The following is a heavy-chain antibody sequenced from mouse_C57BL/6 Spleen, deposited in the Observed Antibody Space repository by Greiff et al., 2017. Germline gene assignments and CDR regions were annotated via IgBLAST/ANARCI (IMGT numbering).Heavy chain of an antibody. Sequence: VQLKESGPGLAKPSQTLSLTCSVTGYSITSDYWNWIRKFPGNKLEYMGYISYSGSTYYNPSLKSRISIIRDTSKNQYYLQLNSVTTEDTATYYCARYLVTTSYAMGYWGQGASVTVSS. V-gene: IGHV3-8*01. CDR2: ISYSGST. J-gene: IGHJ4*01. CDR3: ARYLVTTSYAMGY. CDR1: GYSITSDY. D-gene: IGHD2-2*01.